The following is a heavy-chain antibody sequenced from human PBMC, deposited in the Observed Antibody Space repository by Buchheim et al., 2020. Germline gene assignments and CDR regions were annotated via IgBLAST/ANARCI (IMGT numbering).Heavy chain of an antibody. CDR2: ISYDGSNK. CDR3: AKESVVAAWSYYYYGMDV. Sequence: QVQLVESGGGVVQPGGSLRLSCGASGFSFSNYGIHWVRQAPGKGLEWVAAISYDGSNKFYGDAVKGRFTISGDNSKNTLYLQMNSLRAEDTAVYYCAKESVVAAWSYYYYGMDVWGQGTT. J-gene: IGHJ6*02. D-gene: IGHD2-15*01. CDR1: GFSFSNYG. V-gene: IGHV3-30*18.